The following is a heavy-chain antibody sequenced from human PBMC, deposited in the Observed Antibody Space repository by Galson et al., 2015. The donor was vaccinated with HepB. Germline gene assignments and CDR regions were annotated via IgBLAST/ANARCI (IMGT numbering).Heavy chain of an antibody. Sequence: SVKVSCKASGYTFTGYYMHWVRQAPGQGLEWMGWINPNSGGANYAQKFQGRVTMTRDTSISTAYMELSRLRYDETAVYYCARSGYSGYETFDNWGQGIMVTVSS. CDR1: GYTFTGYY. D-gene: IGHD5-12*01. CDR3: ARSGYSGYETFDN. V-gene: IGHV1-2*02. CDR2: INPNSGGA. J-gene: IGHJ4*02.